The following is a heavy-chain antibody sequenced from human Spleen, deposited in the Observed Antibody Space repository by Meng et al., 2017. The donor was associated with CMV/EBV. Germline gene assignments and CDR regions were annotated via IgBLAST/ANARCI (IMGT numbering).Heavy chain of an antibody. V-gene: IGHV3-30*02. D-gene: IGHD4-17*01. CDR2: IRYDGSNK. Sequence: AASGFNFSTYDMHWVRQAPGRGLEWVAFIRYDGSNKYCADSVKGRFTISRDNSKNTLYPQMNSLRPEDTAVYYCAKDTVSRGWFDPWGQGTLVTVSS. CDR3: AKDTVSRGWFDP. J-gene: IGHJ5*02. CDR1: GFNFSTYD.